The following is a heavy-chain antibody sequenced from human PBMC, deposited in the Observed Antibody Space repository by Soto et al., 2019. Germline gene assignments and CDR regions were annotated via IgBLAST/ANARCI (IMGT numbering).Heavy chain of an antibody. Sequence: PGGSLRLSCAASGFTFSSYSMNWVRQAPGKGLEWVSYISSSSRTIYYADFVKGRFTISRDNAKNSLYLQMNSLRAEDTAVYYCARDADGNYGMDVWGQGTTVTVSS. V-gene: IGHV3-48*01. CDR2: ISSSSRTI. CDR3: ARDADGNYGMDV. CDR1: GFTFSSYS. J-gene: IGHJ6*02.